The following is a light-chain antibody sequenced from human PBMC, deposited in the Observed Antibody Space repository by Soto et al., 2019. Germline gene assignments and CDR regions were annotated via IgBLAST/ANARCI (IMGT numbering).Light chain of an antibody. CDR2: DAS. V-gene: IGKV1-5*01. Sequence: DIQMTQSPSTLSASVGDRVTITCRASQSISSWLAWYQQKPGKAPKLLIYDASSLESGVPSRFSGSGSGTEFTLTISSLQPDDFATYYCQQYNSYSITFGQGNDWRL. CDR1: QSISSW. CDR3: QQYNSYSIT. J-gene: IGKJ5*01.